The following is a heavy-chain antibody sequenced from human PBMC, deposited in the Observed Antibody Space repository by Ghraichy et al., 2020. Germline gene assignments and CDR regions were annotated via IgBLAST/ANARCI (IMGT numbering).Heavy chain of an antibody. D-gene: IGHD3-3*01. CDR1: GFTFSSYA. V-gene: IGHV3-23*01. CDR3: AKSGNFWSGYYEDWFDP. J-gene: IGHJ5*02. Sequence: GSLNISCAASGFTFSSYAMSWVRQAPGKGLEWVSAISGSGGSTYYADSVKGRFTISRDNSKNMLYLQMNSLRAEDTAVYYCAKSGNFWSGYYEDWFDPWGQGTLVTVSS. CDR2: ISGSGGST.